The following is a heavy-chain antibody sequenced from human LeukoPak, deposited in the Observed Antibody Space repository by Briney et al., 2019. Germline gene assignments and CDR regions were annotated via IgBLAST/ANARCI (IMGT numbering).Heavy chain of an antibody. J-gene: IGHJ4*02. V-gene: IGHV1-2*06. CDR3: ARGSGLGHHFEY. D-gene: IGHD3-10*01. CDR1: GYTLTDYY. CDR2: INPSSGDA. Sequence: ASVKVSCKASGYTLTDYYMHWVRQAPGRGLEWMGRINPSSGDANYAHKFQGRVTMTRDTSIGTAYMELSRLRSDDSAIYYCARGSGLGHHFEYWGQGTLVTVSS.